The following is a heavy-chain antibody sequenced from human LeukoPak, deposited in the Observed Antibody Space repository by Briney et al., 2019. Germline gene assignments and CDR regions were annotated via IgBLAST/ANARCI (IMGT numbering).Heavy chain of an antibody. D-gene: IGHD3-22*01. Sequence: GGSLRLSCAASGFSFSSYAMSWVRQVPGKGLEWISSFSGHTGDTYYADSVKGRFTISRDNSKNTLYLQMNSLRAEDTALYYCAKDPGTYYYDSSYYTGWGQGTLVTVSS. CDR1: GFSFSSYA. CDR3: AKDPGTYYYDSSYYTG. CDR2: FSGHTGDT. J-gene: IGHJ4*02. V-gene: IGHV3-23*01.